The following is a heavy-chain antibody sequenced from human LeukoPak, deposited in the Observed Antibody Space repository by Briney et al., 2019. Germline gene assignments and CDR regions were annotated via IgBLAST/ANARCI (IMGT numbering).Heavy chain of an antibody. CDR3: AREPRSSSGWSRGVDY. D-gene: IGHD6-19*01. V-gene: IGHV4-39*06. J-gene: IGHJ4*02. CDR2: IYYSGST. CDR1: GGSISSARYY. Sequence: SETLSLTCTVSGGSISSARYYGGWIRQPPGKGLEWIGTIYYSGSTYYNPSLKSRVIISVDTSKNQFALKVSSVTAADTAVYYCAREPRSSSGWSRGVDYWGQGTLVTVSS.